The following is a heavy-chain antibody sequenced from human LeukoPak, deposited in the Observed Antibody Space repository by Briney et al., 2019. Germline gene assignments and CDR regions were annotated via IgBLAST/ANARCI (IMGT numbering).Heavy chain of an antibody. CDR2: ISRYDGHT. V-gene: IGHV1-18*01. Sequence: APVKVSCKASGYTFTSYGITWVRQAPGQGPEWMGWISRYDGHTKFAQKFQARVTMTTDTSTSTAYLELRSMRSDDTAVYFCARNMGYCSTSKCLRNGFDLWGQGTLVTVSS. D-gene: IGHD2-2*01. CDR1: GYTFTSYG. J-gene: IGHJ5*02. CDR3: ARNMGYCSTSKCLRNGFDL.